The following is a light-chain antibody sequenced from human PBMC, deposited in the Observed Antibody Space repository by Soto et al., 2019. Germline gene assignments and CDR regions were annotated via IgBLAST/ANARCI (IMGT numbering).Light chain of an antibody. CDR3: QQRSNWPLT. CDR2: DAS. V-gene: IGKV3-11*01. CDR1: QSVSSY. J-gene: IGKJ4*01. Sequence: EIVLTQSPATLSLSPGERATLSCRASQSVSSYLAWYQQKPGQAPRLLIYDASNRATGIPARFIGSGSGTDFTLTISSLEPEDFAVYYCQQRSNWPLTFGGGTKVEIK.